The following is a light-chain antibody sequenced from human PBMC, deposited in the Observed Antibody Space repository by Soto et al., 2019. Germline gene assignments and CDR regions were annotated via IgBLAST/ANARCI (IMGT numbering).Light chain of an antibody. V-gene: IGLV1-40*01. Sequence: QSVLTQPPSVSGAPGQRVTISCTGSSSNIGARYDVHWYQQLPGTAPKLLIYGNSNRPSGVPDRFFGSKSGTSASLAITGLQAEDEADYYCQSYDSSLSVVFGGGTKLTVL. CDR3: QSYDSSLSVV. CDR2: GNS. CDR1: SSNIGARYD. J-gene: IGLJ2*01.